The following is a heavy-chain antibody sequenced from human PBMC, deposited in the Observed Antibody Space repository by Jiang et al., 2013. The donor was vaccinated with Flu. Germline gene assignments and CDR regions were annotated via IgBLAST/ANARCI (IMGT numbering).Heavy chain of an antibody. V-gene: IGHV5-51*01. CDR1: GYSFTDYW. D-gene: IGHD4-17*01. CDR3: TRALNGDFWFDP. J-gene: IGHJ5*02. Sequence: VQLVESGAEVKKPGEFLKISCKDSGYSFTDYWIGWVRQMPGKGLEWMGIIHAADSNTKYSPSFQGQVIISVDRSINTAYLQWSSLEASDTAIYYCTRALNGDFWFDPWGQGTLVTVSS. CDR2: IHAADSNT.